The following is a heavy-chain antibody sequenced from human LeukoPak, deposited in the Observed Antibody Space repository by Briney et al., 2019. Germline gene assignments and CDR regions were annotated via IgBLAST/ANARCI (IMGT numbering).Heavy chain of an antibody. CDR1: GFTFSSFG. J-gene: IGHJ4*02. D-gene: IGHD6-13*01. CDR2: ISYDGSNK. V-gene: IGHV3-30*18. Sequence: PGGSLRLSCAASGFTFSSFGMHWVRQAPGKGLEWVAVISYDGSNKYYADSVKGRFTISRDNSKNTLYLQMNSLRAEDTAVYYCAKDRFSSSWYSHQFDYWGQGTLVTVSS. CDR3: AKDRFSSSWYSHQFDY.